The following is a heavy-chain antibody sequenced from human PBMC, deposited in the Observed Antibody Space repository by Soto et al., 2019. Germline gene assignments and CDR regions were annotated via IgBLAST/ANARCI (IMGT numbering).Heavy chain of an antibody. V-gene: IGHV3-53*01. CDR3: AKNQGVELVPLATVDWFDP. D-gene: IGHD1-26*01. CDR2: LYTGTDT. J-gene: IGHJ5*02. Sequence: PGGSLRLSCAASGFTVSSTYLTWVRQAPGKGLEWVAILYTGTDTVYADSVKGRFTISRDNSKSTVYLELNNLSAEDTAVYHCAKNQGVELVPLATVDWFDPWGQGSVVTVSS. CDR1: GFTVSSTY.